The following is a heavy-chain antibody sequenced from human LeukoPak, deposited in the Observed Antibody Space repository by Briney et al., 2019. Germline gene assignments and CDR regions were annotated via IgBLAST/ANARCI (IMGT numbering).Heavy chain of an antibody. V-gene: IGHV4-34*01. CDR2: INHSGST. CDR1: GGSFSGYY. D-gene: IGHD6-13*01. Sequence: PSETLSLTCAVYGGSFSGYYWSWIRQPPGKGLEWIGEINHSGSTNYNPSLKSRVSISVDTSKNQFSLKLRSVTAADTAVYYCARVPAAGYYYYYYMDVWGKGTTVTVSS. CDR3: ARVPAAGYYYYYYMDV. J-gene: IGHJ6*03.